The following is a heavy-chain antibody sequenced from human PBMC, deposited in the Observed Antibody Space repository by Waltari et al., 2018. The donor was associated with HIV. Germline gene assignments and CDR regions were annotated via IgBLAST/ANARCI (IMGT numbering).Heavy chain of an antibody. V-gene: IGHV1-8*02. J-gene: IGHJ6*02. CDR3: ARNSSAKGNRYFYYGLDV. CDR2: MNPNSGNK. CDR1: GYIFMNFD. Sequence: QVHLVQSGPEVKRPGASVKISCKGYGYIFMNFDVNWVRQAAGQGPEWLGWMNPNSGNKPSPYIFEERVTMTRDVSTDTAYMEMSGLTPEDTAIYYCARNSSAKGNRYFYYGLDVWGQGTPVTV. D-gene: IGHD3-22*01.